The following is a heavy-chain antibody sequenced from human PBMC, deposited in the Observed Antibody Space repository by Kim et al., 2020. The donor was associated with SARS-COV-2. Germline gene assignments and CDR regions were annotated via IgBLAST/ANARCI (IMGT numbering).Heavy chain of an antibody. Sequence: YDPSLKSRVTISVDTSKNQFSLKLSSVTAADTAVYYCARVGTVVVAYFDYWGQGTLVTVSS. CDR3: ARVGTVVVAYFDY. D-gene: IGHD2-15*01. V-gene: IGHV4-30-2*05. J-gene: IGHJ4*02.